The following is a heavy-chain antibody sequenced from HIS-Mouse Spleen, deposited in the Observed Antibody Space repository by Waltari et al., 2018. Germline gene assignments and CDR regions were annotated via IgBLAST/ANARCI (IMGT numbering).Heavy chain of an antibody. D-gene: IGHD6-13*01. Sequence: QLQLQESGPGLVKPSETLSPTCTVSGGSISSSSYYWGWLRHPPGKGLEWIGSIYYSGSTYYNPSLKSRVTISVDTSKNQFSLKLSSVTAADTAVYYCAREIPYSSSWYDWYFDLWGRGTLVTVSS. J-gene: IGHJ2*01. V-gene: IGHV4-39*07. CDR2: IYYSGST. CDR1: GGSISSSSYY. CDR3: AREIPYSSSWYDWYFDL.